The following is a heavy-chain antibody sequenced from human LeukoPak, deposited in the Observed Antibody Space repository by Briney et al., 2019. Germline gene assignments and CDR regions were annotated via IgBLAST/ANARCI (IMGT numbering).Heavy chain of an antibody. Sequence: PSGTLSLTCAISGGSISSSNWWSWVRQPPGKGLEGIGEIYHSGSTNYNPALKSRVTISVDTSKNQFSLKLSSVTAADTAVYYCARDKGSHADSWGQGTLVTVSS. V-gene: IGHV4-4*02. D-gene: IGHD1-26*01. J-gene: IGHJ4*02. CDR2: IYHSGST. CDR3: ARDKGSHADS. CDR1: GGSISSSNW.